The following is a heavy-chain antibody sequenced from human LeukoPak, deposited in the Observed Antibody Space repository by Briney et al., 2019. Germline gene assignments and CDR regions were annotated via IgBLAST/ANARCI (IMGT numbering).Heavy chain of an antibody. J-gene: IGHJ6*03. V-gene: IGHV3-23*01. CDR1: GFTLSSYA. D-gene: IGHD3-10*01. CDR2: ISDTGNT. Sequence: PGGSLRLSCAASGFTLSSYAMSWVRQAPGKGLEWVSAISDTGNTYHADSVKGRFTISRDNSKNTLYLQMNSLRAEDTAVYYCARGRYGSGSYYRPLGDYYYYYMDVWGKGTTVTISS. CDR3: ARGRYGSGSYYRPLGDYYYYYMDV.